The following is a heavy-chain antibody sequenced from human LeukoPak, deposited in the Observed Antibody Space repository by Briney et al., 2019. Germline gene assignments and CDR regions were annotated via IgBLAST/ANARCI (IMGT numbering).Heavy chain of an antibody. CDR3: ARGSPYYDILTGYYPPAPLDY. D-gene: IGHD3-9*01. J-gene: IGHJ4*02. CDR1: GGTFSSYA. CDR2: IIPIFGTA. Sequence: SVKVSCKASGGTFSSYAISWVRQAPGQGLEWMGGIIPIFGTANYAQKFQGRVTITADKSTSTAYMELSSLRSEDTAVYYCARGSPYYDILTGYYPPAPLDYWGQGTLITVSS. V-gene: IGHV1-69*06.